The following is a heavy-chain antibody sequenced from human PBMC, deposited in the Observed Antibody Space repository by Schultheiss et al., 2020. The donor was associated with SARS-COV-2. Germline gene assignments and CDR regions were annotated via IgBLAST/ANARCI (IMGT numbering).Heavy chain of an antibody. CDR2: IDHSGGT. J-gene: IGHJ6*02. V-gene: IGHV4-34*01. D-gene: IGHD3-10*02. Sequence: GSLRLSCAASGFTFSSYEMNWVRQAPGKGLEWIGEIDHSGGTNYNPSLKSRVTILVDTSKNHLSLNLTSVTAADTAVYFCARRMFYYYGMDVWGQGTTVTVSS. CDR3: ARRMFYYYGMDV. CDR1: GFTFSSYE.